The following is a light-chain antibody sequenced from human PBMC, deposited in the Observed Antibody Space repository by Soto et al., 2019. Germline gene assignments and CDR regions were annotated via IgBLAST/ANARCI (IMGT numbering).Light chain of an antibody. Sequence: SVLTQPASLSGSPGQSITISCTGTSSDVGGYNSVSWYQQHPGKAPKVIIFDVSSRPSGVSSRFSGSKSGNTASLAISGLQAEDEAAYYCCSYGTGSTLYVFGAGTKVTV. V-gene: IGLV2-14*03. CDR1: SSDVGGYNS. CDR2: DVS. CDR3: CSYGTGSTLYV. J-gene: IGLJ1*01.